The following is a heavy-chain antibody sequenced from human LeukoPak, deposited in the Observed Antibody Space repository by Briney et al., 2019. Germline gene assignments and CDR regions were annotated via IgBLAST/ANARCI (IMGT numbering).Heavy chain of an antibody. V-gene: IGHV3-7*04. CDR1: GFTFSTYW. CDR3: ARGKWLELMSYFDY. CDR2: IKEDGSEK. J-gene: IGHJ4*02. D-gene: IGHD6-19*01. Sequence: GGSLRLSCAASGFTFSTYWMTWVRQAPGKGLECVANIKEDGSEKYYVDSVKGRFIISRDNAKNSLYLEVNSLRAEDTAVYYCARGKWLELMSYFDYWGQGTLVTVSP.